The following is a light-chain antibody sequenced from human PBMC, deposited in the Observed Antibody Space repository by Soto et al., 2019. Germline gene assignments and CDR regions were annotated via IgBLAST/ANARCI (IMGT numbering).Light chain of an antibody. J-gene: IGKJ2*01. Sequence: AVQLTQSPSSLSASVGDRVTITCRASQGIRTDLGWYQQSPGKAPKVLIVGASTLQSGVPSRFSGSGSGTDFTLTISSLQTDDSATYFCQEYKTYAFGPGTKVDIK. CDR1: QGIRTD. CDR2: GAS. CDR3: QEYKTYA. V-gene: IGKV1-6*01.